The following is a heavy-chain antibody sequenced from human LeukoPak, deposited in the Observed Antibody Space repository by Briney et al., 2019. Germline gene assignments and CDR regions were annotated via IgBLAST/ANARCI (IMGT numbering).Heavy chain of an antibody. CDR3: ARRVDYYDSSGYYGPGQFDY. D-gene: IGHD3-22*01. V-gene: IGHV1-69*04. Sequence: SVKVSCKASGGTFSSYAISWVRQAPGQGLEWMGRIIPILGIANYAQKFQGRVTITADKSTSTAYMELSSLRSEDTAVYYCARRVDYYDSSGYYGPGQFDYWGQGTLVTVSS. CDR1: GGTFSSYA. CDR2: IIPILGIA. J-gene: IGHJ4*02.